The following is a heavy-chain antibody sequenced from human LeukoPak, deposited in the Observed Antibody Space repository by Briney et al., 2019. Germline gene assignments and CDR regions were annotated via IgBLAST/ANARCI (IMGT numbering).Heavy chain of an antibody. CDR1: GGSINSYY. D-gene: IGHD4-11*01. V-gene: IGHV4-59*08. Sequence: PSETLSLTCTVSGGSINSYYWNWIRQPPGKGLELIGYIYYSGSTNYNPSLKSRVTMSVDTSKNQFSLKLSSVTAADTAVYYCARHVAADYSIDYWGQGTLVTVSS. CDR2: IYYSGST. CDR3: ARHVAADYSIDY. J-gene: IGHJ4*02.